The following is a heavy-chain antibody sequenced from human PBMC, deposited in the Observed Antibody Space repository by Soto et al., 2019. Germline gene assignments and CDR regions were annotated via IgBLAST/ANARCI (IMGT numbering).Heavy chain of an antibody. J-gene: IGHJ6*02. CDR3: ARVDYYYCYGMDV. CDR1: GFTVSSNY. Sequence: GGSLRLSCAASGFTVSSNYMSWVRQAPGKGLEWVSVIYSGGSTYYADSVKGRFTISRDNSKNTLYLQMNSLRAEDTAAYYCARVDYYYCYGMDVWGQGTTVTVSS. V-gene: IGHV3-53*01. CDR2: IYSGGST.